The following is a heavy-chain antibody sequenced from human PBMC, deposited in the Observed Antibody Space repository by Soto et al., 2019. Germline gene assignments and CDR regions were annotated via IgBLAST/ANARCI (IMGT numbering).Heavy chain of an antibody. CDR3: ARDVGGSGGSCYSFDS. Sequence: SDALSLTCSLYGGSFIGYYSSWIRPDAGKGLKWIGEINDSRSTNHHPSLESRVTITVDTSKNQCSLKLSSVPAADTAVYYCARDVGGSGGSCYSFDSWGNGTLVT. CDR2: INDSRST. J-gene: IGHJ4*01. CDR1: GGSFIGYY. V-gene: IGHV4-34*01. D-gene: IGHD2-15*01.